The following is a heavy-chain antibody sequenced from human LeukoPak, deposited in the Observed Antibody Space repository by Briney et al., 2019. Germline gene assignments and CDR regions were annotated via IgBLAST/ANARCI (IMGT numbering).Heavy chain of an antibody. D-gene: IGHD4-17*01. V-gene: IGHV3-23*01. Sequence: PGGSLRLSCAASGFTFSSYAMSWVRQAPGKGLEWVSAIRGSGGSTYYADSVKGRFTISRDNSKNTLYLQMNSLRAEDTAVYYCAKDPYGDWLGYYFDYWGQGTLVTVSS. CDR3: AKDPYGDWLGYYFDY. CDR1: GFTFSSYA. CDR2: IRGSGGST. J-gene: IGHJ4*02.